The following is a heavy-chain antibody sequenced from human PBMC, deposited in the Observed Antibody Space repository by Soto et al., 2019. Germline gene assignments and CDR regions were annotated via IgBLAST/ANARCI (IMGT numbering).Heavy chain of an antibody. D-gene: IGHD3-22*01. J-gene: IGHJ4*02. Sequence: QVQLQESGPGLVKPSQTLSLTCTVSGGSISSGAYYWRWIRQPPGKGLEWIGYIYYSGSTDYNPSLKSRVSLSVDTSKYQFSLKLSSVTAADTAVYYCAREGGYYDRYGYDYWGQGTLVTVSS. CDR1: GGSISSGAYY. CDR3: AREGGYYDRYGYDY. V-gene: IGHV4-30-4*01. CDR2: IYYSGST.